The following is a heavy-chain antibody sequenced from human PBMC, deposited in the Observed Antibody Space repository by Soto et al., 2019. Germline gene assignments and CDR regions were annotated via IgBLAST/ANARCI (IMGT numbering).Heavy chain of an antibody. V-gene: IGHV1-69*06. CDR1: GGSFNTYT. CDR2: IIPMFGKP. J-gene: IGHJ6*02. D-gene: IGHD5-18*01. CDR3: VCGYRSFYYFGLDV. Sequence: QLHLEQSGADVKQPGSSVQVSCQASGGSFNTYTISWVRQAPGQGLEWMGGIIPMFGKPNYAQKFQGRVTLTADKSTSTVYMELSRLTSHDTAIYYCVCGYRSFYYFGLDVWGQGTAVTVSS.